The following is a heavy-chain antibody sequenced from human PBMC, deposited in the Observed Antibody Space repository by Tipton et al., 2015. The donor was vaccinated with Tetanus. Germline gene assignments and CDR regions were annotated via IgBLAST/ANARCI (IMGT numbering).Heavy chain of an antibody. D-gene: IGHD3-16*01. CDR3: EGDDYYETSLRDYYGEEV. V-gene: IGHV4-59*01. CDR1: GASITTYH. CDR2: IYYTGAT. Sequence: LRLSCTVSGASITTYHWSWLRQTPGRGLEWIGHIYYTGATSYNSSLQSRVTLSIDTSKNQFSLKMTSVTDADTAVYFCEGDDYYETSLRDYYGEEVWGQGTTVTVSS. J-gene: IGHJ6*02.